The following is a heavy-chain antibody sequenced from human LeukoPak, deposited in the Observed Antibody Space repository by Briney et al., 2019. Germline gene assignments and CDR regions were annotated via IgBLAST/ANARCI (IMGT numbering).Heavy chain of an antibody. J-gene: IGHJ5*02. V-gene: IGHV3-15*01. CDR2: IKSKTDGGTT. CDR3: VTLQGDR. CDR1: GFTFSNAW. Sequence: GGSLRLSCAASGFTFSNAWMSWVRQAPGKGLEWVGRIKSKTDGGTTDYVAPVKGRFTISRDDSKNTLYLQMNRLKTEDTGMYYCVTLQGDRWGQGTLVTVSS.